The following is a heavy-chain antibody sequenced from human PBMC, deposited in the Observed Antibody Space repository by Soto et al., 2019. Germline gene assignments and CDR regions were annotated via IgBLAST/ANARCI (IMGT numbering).Heavy chain of an antibody. D-gene: IGHD2-21*02. CDR3: ARGDLLYYFDY. J-gene: IGHJ4*02. Sequence: QLQLQESGPGLVKPSETLSLTCTVSGGSISSSSYYWGWIRQPPGKGLEWIGSIYYSGSTYYNPPLKSRVTISVDTSKNQFSLKLSSVTAADTAVYYCARGDLLYYFDYWGQGTLVTVSS. CDR2: IYYSGST. V-gene: IGHV4-39*01. CDR1: GGSISSSSYY.